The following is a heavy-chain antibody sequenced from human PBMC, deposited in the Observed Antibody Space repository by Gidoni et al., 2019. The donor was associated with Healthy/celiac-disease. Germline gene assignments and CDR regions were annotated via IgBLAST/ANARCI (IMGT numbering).Heavy chain of an antibody. J-gene: IGHJ6*02. D-gene: IGHD2-2*01. V-gene: IGHV4-59*01. CDR1: GGSISSYY. CDR3: AGDCSSTSCYQSSMDV. Sequence: QVQLQESGPGLVKPSASLSLPCTVSGGSISSYYWSWIRQPPGKGLEWIGYIYYSGSTNYNPSLKSRVTISVDTSKNQFSLKLSSVTAADTAVYYCAGDCSSTSCYQSSMDVWGQGTTVTVSS. CDR2: IYYSGST.